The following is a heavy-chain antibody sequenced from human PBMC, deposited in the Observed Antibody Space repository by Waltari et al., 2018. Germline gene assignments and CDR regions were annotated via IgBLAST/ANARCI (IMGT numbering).Heavy chain of an antibody. Sequence: QVQLQESGPGLMKPSQTLSLTCTVSGGSISSGDYYWSWIRPPPGGGLEWIGYIYCTGRTYYHPSLKSRVAMSVDTSKNQFSLKLSSVTAADTAVYYCARFLTGNYFDYWGQGTLVPVSS. CDR2: IYCTGRT. CDR3: ARFLTGNYFDY. J-gene: IGHJ4*02. D-gene: IGHD1-20*01. V-gene: IGHV4-30-4*08. CDR1: GGSISSGDYY.